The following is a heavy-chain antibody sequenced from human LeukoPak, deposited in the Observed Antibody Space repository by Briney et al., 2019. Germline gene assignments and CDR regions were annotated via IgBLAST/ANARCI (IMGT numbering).Heavy chain of an antibody. J-gene: IGHJ4*02. D-gene: IGHD2-2*01. Sequence: NAGGSLRLSCAASGFTFSTYSMNWVRLAPVKGLEWVSSISFSSDYIYYADSVKGRFTISRDNARNSLYLQMNSLRAEDAAVYYCARRYCSPTNCYAFDDWGQGTLVTVSS. CDR1: GFTFSTYS. CDR3: ARRYCSPTNCYAFDD. CDR2: ISFSSDYI. V-gene: IGHV3-21*01.